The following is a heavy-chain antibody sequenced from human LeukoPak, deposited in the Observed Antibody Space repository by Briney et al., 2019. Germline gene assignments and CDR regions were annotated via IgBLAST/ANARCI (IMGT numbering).Heavy chain of an antibody. V-gene: IGHV1-24*01. CDR1: GDTLTALS. Sequence: ASVRVSCMVSGDTLTALSMHWVRQAPGKGLEWMGGFHPEDGETIYAQKFQGRVTMTEDASTDTAYMELSSLRSDDTAVYYCTTGKIYCSTTSCSDDYWGQGTLVTVSS. CDR2: FHPEDGET. J-gene: IGHJ4*02. CDR3: TTGKIYCSTTSCSDDY. D-gene: IGHD2-2*01.